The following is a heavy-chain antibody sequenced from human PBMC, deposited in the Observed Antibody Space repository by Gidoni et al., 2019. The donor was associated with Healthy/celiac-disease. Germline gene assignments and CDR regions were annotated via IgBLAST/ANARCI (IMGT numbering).Heavy chain of an antibody. D-gene: IGHD3-10*01. V-gene: IGHV3-30*18. Sequence: QVQLVESGGGVVQPGRSLRLSCAASGFTFSSYGMHWVRQAPGKGLEWVAVISYDGSNKYYADSVKGRFTISRDNSKNTLYLQMNSLRAEDTAVYYCAKRGRGVRGVMDVWGQGTTVTVSS. CDR3: AKRGRGVRGVMDV. J-gene: IGHJ6*02. CDR1: GFTFSSYG. CDR2: ISYDGSNK.